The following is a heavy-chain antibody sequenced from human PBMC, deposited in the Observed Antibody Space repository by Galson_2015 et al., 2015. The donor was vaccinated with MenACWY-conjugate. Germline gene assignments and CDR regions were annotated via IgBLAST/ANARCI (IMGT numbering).Heavy chain of an antibody. J-gene: IGHJ4*02. Sequence: SLRLSCAASGFTFSNAWVTWVRQAPGKGLEWVGRIKSKTHSGTPDYAVPVNGRFTISRDDSRNTVYLEMNGLKAEDTGLYYCTTDYFGQYFFDFWGQGTPVTVSS. V-gene: IGHV3-15*01. CDR3: TTDYFGQYFFDF. CDR1: GFTFSNAW. D-gene: IGHD2/OR15-2a*01. CDR2: IKSKTHSGTP.